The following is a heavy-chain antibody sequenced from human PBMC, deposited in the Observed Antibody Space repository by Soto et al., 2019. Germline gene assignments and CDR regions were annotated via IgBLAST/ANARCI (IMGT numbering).Heavy chain of an antibody. Sequence: SKTLSLTCSISGYRVFRNSHDWTWIRQSPSRGLEWLGRTYYRSKWYNDYAVSVKSRITIKPDTSKNQFSLQLNSVTPEDTAVYYCARTPASGTLDPWGQGTLVTGSS. V-gene: IGHV6-1*01. J-gene: IGHJ5*02. CDR2: TYYRSKWYN. CDR3: ARTPASGTLDP. CDR1: GYRVFRNSHD. D-gene: IGHD6-13*01.